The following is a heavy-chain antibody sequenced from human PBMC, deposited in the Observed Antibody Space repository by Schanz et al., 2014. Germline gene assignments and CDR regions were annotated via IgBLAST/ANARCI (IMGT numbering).Heavy chain of an antibody. V-gene: IGHV3-23*04. J-gene: IGHJ2*01. D-gene: IGHD1-26*01. Sequence: EVQLVESGGGWVQPGGSLRLSCAASGFTFSDYSMNWVRQAPGKGLEWVSAISGSGGSTYYADSVKGRFTISRDNSKNTLYLQMNSLRAEDTAVYYCARNRGSGGQNWYFDLWGRGTLVTVAS. CDR3: ARNRGSGGQNWYFDL. CDR2: ISGSGGST. CDR1: GFTFSDYS.